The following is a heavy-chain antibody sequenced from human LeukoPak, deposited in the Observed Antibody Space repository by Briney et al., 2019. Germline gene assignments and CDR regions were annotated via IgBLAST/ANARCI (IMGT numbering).Heavy chain of an antibody. CDR1: GGSTSSYY. V-gene: IGHV4-4*07. CDR3: ASMTRIGGMAVAGTGYYYYYYMDV. CDR2: IYTSGST. Sequence: PSETLSLTCTVSGGSTSSYYWSWIRQPAGKGLEWIGRIYTSGSTNYNPSLKSRVTMSVDTSKNQFSLKLSSVTAADTAVYYCASMTRIGGMAVAGTGYYYYYYMDVWGKGTTVTVSS. J-gene: IGHJ6*03. D-gene: IGHD6-19*01.